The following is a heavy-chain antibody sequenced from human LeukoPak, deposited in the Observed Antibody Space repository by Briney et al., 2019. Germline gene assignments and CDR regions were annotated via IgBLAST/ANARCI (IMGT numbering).Heavy chain of an antibody. V-gene: IGHV1-18*01. Sequence: ASVKVSCNASGYTFTSYGISWVRQAPGQGLEWIGWINAYNGNTNYGRKLQGRVTMTTDTTTSTAYMELRSLRSDDTAVYYCARDAGKLSCSHWGQGTLVTVSS. D-gene: IGHD1-14*01. CDR3: ARDAGKLSCSH. CDR1: GYTFTSYG. J-gene: IGHJ4*02. CDR2: INAYNGNT.